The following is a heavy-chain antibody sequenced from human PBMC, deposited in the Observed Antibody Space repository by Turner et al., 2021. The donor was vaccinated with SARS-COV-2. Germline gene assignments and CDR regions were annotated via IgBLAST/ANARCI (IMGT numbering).Heavy chain of an antibody. CDR2: INSGSSYI. D-gene: IGHD3-10*01. CDR3: TRSRDYYGSGTYYNYDY. J-gene: IGHJ4*02. Sequence: VQLVEPGGGLVETGGSLRLSCAASGFTFSSDSMNWVRQAPEKGLEWVASINSGSSYIYNADALKGRVTISRDKTKRSLFLQMNSLRVEDTAVYYCTRSRDYYGSGTYYNYDYWGQGTLVTVSS. CDR1: GFTFSSDS. V-gene: IGHV3-21*02.